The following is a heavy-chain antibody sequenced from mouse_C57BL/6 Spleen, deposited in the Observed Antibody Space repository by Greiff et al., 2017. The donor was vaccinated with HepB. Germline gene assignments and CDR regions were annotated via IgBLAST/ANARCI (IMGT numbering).Heavy chain of an antibody. Sequence: EVHLVESGPELVKPGASVKIPCKASGYTFTDYNMDWVKQSHGKSLEWIGDINPNNGGTIYNQKFKGKATLTVDKSSSTAYMELRSLTSEDTAVYYCARREASFDYWGQGTTLTVSS. CDR2: INPNNGGT. V-gene: IGHV1-18*01. D-gene: IGHD6-1*01. CDR3: ARREASFDY. CDR1: GYTFTDYN. J-gene: IGHJ2*01.